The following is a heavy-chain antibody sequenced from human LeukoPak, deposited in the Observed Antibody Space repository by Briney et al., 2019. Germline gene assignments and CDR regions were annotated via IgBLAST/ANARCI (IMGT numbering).Heavy chain of an antibody. J-gene: IGHJ4*02. D-gene: IGHD3-10*01. V-gene: IGHV3-30*18. CDR2: ISYDGSNK. CDR3: AKDRGLDY. CDR1: GFTFSSYG. Sequence: PGGSLRLSCAASGFTFSSYGMHWVRQAPGKGLEWVAVISYDGSNKYYADSVKGRFTISRDNSKNTLHLQMNSLRAEDTAVYYCAKDRGLDYWGQGTLVTVSS.